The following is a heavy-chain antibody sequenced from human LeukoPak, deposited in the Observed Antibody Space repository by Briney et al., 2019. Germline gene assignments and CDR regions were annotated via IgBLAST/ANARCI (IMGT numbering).Heavy chain of an antibody. J-gene: IGHJ4*02. D-gene: IGHD1-7*01. CDR1: GFTFSSNW. CDR3: VRDCVTKTTDFDY. Sequence: GGSLRLSCAASGFTFSSNWMSWVRQAPGKGLEWVANINQDGSEKYYLDSVKGRFTISRDNAKNSLYLQMDSLRADDTAVYYCVRDCVTKTTDFDYWGQGTLVTVSS. V-gene: IGHV3-7*05. CDR2: INQDGSEK.